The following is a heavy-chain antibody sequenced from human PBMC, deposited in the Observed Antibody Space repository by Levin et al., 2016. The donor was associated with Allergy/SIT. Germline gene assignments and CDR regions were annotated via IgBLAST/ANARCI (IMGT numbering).Heavy chain of an antibody. J-gene: IGHJ6*02. CDR1: GFILRRYV. CDR2: ISNSGGRT. Sequence: ESLKISCSASGFILRRYVMTWVRQAPGKGLEWVSVISNSGGRTYYGDSVKGRFIVSRDSSKNTLYLQMNTLRAEDTAVYYCASGCGSTNCYPGLTEMDIWGQGTTVTVSS. CDR3: ASGCGSTNCYPGLTEMDI. V-gene: IGHV3-23*01. D-gene: IGHD2-2*01.